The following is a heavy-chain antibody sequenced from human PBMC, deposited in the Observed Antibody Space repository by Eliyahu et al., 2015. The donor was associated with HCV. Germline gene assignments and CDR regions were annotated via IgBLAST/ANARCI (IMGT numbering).Heavy chain of an antibody. CDR3: ARDHPRYCSGGSCYPGY. J-gene: IGHJ4*02. CDR2: ISAYNGNT. D-gene: IGHD2-15*01. CDR1: GYTFTSYG. Sequence: QVQLVQSGAEVKKPGASVKVSCKASGYTFTSYGISWVRQAPGQGLEWMGWISAYNGNTNYAQKLQGRVTMTTDTSTSTAYMELRSLRSDDTAVYYCARDHPRYCSGGSCYPGYWGQGTLVTVSS. V-gene: IGHV1-18*01.